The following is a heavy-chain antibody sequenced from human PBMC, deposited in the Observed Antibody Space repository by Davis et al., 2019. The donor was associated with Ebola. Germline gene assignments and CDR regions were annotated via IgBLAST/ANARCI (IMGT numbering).Heavy chain of an antibody. V-gene: IGHV3-23*01. J-gene: IGHJ4*02. CDR3: AKGCSGGMCYDY. CDR1: GFTFSEST. Sequence: PGGSLRLSCAASGFTFSESTMTWVRQAPGKGLEWVSVVTDSGGYTNSADSVKGRFTISRDNSKNTLYLQMNSLGVEDTAVYYCAKGCSGGMCYDYWGQGTLVTVSS. CDR2: VTDSGGYT. D-gene: IGHD2-15*01.